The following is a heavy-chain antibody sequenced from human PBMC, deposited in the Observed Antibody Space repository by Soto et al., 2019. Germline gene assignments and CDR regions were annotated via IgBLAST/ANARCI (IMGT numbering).Heavy chain of an antibody. CDR1: GFTFSSYA. Sequence: EVQLLESGGGLVQPGGSLRLSCAASGFTFSSYAMSWVRQAPGKGLEWVSTISGSGGNAYYADSVKGRFSISRDNSKNTLRLQMNSRRADDTAVYYCAKDGAIGSYPPYYYFGMDVWGQGTTVTVSS. CDR3: AKDGAIGSYPPYYYFGMDV. CDR2: ISGSGGNA. J-gene: IGHJ6*02. D-gene: IGHD2-15*01. V-gene: IGHV3-23*01.